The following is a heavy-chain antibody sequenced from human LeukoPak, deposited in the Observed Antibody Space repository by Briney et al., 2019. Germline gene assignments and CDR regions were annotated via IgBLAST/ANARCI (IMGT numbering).Heavy chain of an antibody. CDR3: AKGITKTAGTAFAH. J-gene: IGHJ4*02. CDR1: GFTFDDYA. V-gene: IGHV3-9*01. CDR2: ISWNSGSI. Sequence: GGSLRLSCAASGFTFDDYAMHWVRHAPGKGLEWVSGISWNSGSIGYADSVKGRFTISRDNAENSLYLQLNSLRPDDTALYYCAKGITKTAGTAFAHWGQGTLVTVSS. D-gene: IGHD1-1*01.